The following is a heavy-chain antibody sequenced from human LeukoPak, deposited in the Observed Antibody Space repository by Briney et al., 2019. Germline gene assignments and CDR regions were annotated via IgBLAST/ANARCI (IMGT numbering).Heavy chain of an antibody. CDR1: GFTFDDYA. J-gene: IGHJ4*02. CDR2: ISWNSGSI. V-gene: IGHV3-9*01. CDR3: AKEDTAMVGFDY. D-gene: IGHD5-18*01. Sequence: PGGSRRLSCAASGFTFDDYAMHWVRQAPGKGLEWVSGISWNSGSIGYADSVKGRFTISRDNAENSLYLQTNSLRAEDTALYYCAKEDTAMVGFDYWGQGTLVTVSS.